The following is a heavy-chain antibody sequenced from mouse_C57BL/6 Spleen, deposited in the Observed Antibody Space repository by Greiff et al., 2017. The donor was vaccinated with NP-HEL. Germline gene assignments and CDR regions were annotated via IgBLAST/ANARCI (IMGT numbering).Heavy chain of an antibody. Sequence: VKLQESGPELVKPGASVKISCKASGYSFTSYYIHWVKQRPGQGLEWIGWIYPGSGNTKYNEKFKGKATLTADTSSSTAYMQLSSLTSEDSAVYYCAKDGYIPYAMDYWGQGTSVTVSS. CDR3: AKDGYIPYAMDY. V-gene: IGHV1-66*01. CDR1: GYSFTSYY. D-gene: IGHD2-3*01. J-gene: IGHJ4*01. CDR2: IYPGSGNT.